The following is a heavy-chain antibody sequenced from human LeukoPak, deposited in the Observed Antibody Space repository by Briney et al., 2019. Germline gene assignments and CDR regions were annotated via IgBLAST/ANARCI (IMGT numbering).Heavy chain of an antibody. Sequence: GGSLRLSCAASGFTFSSYSMNWVRQVPGKGLEWVSSISSSSSYIYYADSVKGRFTISRDSAKNSLYLQMNSLRAEDTAVYYCARDEDRWFDPWGQGTLVTVSS. CDR1: GFTFSSYS. J-gene: IGHJ5*02. CDR2: ISSSSSYI. V-gene: IGHV3-21*01. CDR3: ARDEDRWFDP.